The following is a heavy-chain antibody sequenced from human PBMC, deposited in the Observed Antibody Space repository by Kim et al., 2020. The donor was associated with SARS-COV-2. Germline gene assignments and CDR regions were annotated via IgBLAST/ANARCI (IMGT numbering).Heavy chain of an antibody. CDR3: AKDLERYCSSTSCYGPVGY. V-gene: IGHV3-30*18. J-gene: IGHJ4*02. CDR1: GFTFSSYG. Sequence: GGSLSLSCAASGFTFSSYGMHWVRQAPGKGLEWVAVISYDGSNKYYADSVKGRFTISRDNSKNTLYLQMNSLRAEDTAVYYCAKDLERYCSSTSCYGPVGYWGQGTLVTVSA. D-gene: IGHD2-2*01. CDR2: ISYDGSNK.